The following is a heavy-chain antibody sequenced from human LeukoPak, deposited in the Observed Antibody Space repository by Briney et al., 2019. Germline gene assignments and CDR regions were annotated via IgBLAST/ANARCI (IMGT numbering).Heavy chain of an antibody. J-gene: IGHJ3*02. D-gene: IGHD6-13*01. CDR1: GGSFSGYY. Sequence: SETLSLTCAVYGGSFSGYYWSWIWQPPGKGLEWIGYIYYSGSTNYNPSLKSRVTISVDTSKNQFSLKLSSVTAADTAVYYCARQRGRASSWYDSDAFDIWGQGTMVTVSS. CDR2: IYYSGST. CDR3: ARQRGRASSWYDSDAFDI. V-gene: IGHV4-59*08.